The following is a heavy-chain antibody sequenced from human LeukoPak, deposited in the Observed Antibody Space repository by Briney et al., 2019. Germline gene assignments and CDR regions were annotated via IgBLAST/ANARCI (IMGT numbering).Heavy chain of an antibody. D-gene: IGHD3-10*01. Sequence: GGSLRLSCAASGFTFSSYSMNWVRQAPGKGLEWVSSISSSSSYIYYADSVKGRFTISRDNAKNSLYLQMNSLRAEDTAVYYCAKSPRGWFGELLTYYFDYWGQGTLVTVSS. J-gene: IGHJ4*02. V-gene: IGHV3-21*04. CDR2: ISSSSSYI. CDR1: GFTFSSYS. CDR3: AKSPRGWFGELLTYYFDY.